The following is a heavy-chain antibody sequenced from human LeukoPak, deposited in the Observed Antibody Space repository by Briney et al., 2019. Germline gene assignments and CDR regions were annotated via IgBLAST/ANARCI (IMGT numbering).Heavy chain of an antibody. D-gene: IGHD2-2*01. J-gene: IGHJ3*02. CDR2: IRYVGSNK. CDR1: GFTFSSYG. V-gene: IGHV3-30*02. CDR3: AKASYCSSTRCPVGDAFDI. Sequence: GGSLRLSCAASGFTFSSYGMHWVRQAPRKGLGWGAFIRYVGSNKYYADSVKGRFTISRDNSKNTLYLQMNSLRAEDTAVYYCAKASYCSSTRCPVGDAFDIWGQGTMVTVSS.